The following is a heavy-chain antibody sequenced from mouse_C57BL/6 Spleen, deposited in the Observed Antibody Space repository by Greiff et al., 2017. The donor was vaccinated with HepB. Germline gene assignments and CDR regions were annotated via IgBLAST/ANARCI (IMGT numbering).Heavy chain of an antibody. V-gene: IGHV5-6*01. CDR2: ISSGGSYT. J-gene: IGHJ4*01. D-gene: IGHD2-5*01. CDR1: GFTFSSYG. CDR3: ARHSNYGMDY. Sequence: DVQLVESGGDLVKPGGSLKLSCAASGFTFSSYGMSWVRQTPDKRLEWVATISSGGSYTYYPDSVKGRFTISRDNAKNTLYLQMSSLKSEDTAMYYCARHSNYGMDYWGQGTSVTVSS.